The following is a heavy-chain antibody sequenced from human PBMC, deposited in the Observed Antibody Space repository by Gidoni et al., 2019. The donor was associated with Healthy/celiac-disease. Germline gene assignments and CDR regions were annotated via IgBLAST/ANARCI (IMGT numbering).Heavy chain of an antibody. CDR2: FDPEDGET. V-gene: IGHV1-24*01. J-gene: IGHJ5*02. CDR1: GYTLTELS. D-gene: IGHD3-3*01. Sequence: QVQLVQSGAEVKTPGASVKVSCKVSGYTLTELSMHCVRQAPGKGLEWMGGFDPEDGETIYAQKFQGRVTMTEDTSTDTAYMELSSLRSEDTAVYYCATLRGGRFLEWLSYGWFDPWGQGTLVTVSS. CDR3: ATLRGGRFLEWLSYGWFDP.